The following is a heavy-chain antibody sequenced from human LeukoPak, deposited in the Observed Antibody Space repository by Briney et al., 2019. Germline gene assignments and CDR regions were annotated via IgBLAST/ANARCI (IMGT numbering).Heavy chain of an antibody. CDR2: MKQDGSEK. CDR3: ARGNGYYYDSSGYYDY. V-gene: IGHV3-7*03. CDR1: GFIFSSYW. D-gene: IGHD3-22*01. J-gene: IGHJ4*02. Sequence: GGSLRLSCAASGFIFSSYWMTWVRQAPGKGLDWVANMKQDGSEKHYVDSVKGRFTISRDNARNSLYLQMNSLSAEDTAVYYCARGNGYYYDSSGYYDYWGQGTLVTVSS.